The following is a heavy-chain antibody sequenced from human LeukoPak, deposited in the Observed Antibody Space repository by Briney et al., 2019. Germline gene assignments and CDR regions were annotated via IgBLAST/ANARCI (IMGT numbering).Heavy chain of an antibody. Sequence: SQTLSLTSAISRDSASRNSVAWNSIRQSPSRGLEWLGRTYYRSKWYYDYAVSVKSRITINPDTSKNQFSLQLTSVTPEDTAVYYCASGSDLDCWGQGTLVTVSS. J-gene: IGHJ4*02. CDR3: ASGSDLDC. CDR2: TYYRSKWYY. V-gene: IGHV6-1*01. CDR1: RDSASRNSVA. D-gene: IGHD3-10*01.